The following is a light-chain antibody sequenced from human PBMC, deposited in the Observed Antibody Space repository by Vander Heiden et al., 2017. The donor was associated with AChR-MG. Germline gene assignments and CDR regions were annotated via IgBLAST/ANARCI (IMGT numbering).Light chain of an antibody. J-gene: IGLJ2*01. CDR2: LNSDGSH. CDR1: SGHSSDA. V-gene: IGLV4-69*01. Sequence: QLVLTQSPSATASLGASVNLTCPLSSGHSSDAIKWEQKQPEKGPRYLMKLNSDGSHSKGDGIPDRFSGSSSGAERYLTIPSRQAEDEANYYCQTWGTGIYVVFGGGTKLTVL. CDR3: QTWGTGIYVV.